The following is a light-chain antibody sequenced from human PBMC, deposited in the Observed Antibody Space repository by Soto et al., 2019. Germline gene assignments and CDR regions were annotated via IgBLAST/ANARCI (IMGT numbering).Light chain of an antibody. J-gene: IGLJ2*01. CDR2: DNN. CDR3: GTWDTRLSAVV. CDR1: SSNIGNNF. V-gene: IGLV1-51*01. Sequence: QSVLTQPPSVSAAPGQRVTISCSGSSSNIGNNFVSWYQHLPGTAPKLLIFDNNMRPSGIPDRFSGSKSGTSATLGINGLQTGDEADYYCGTWDTRLSAVVFGGGTQLTVL.